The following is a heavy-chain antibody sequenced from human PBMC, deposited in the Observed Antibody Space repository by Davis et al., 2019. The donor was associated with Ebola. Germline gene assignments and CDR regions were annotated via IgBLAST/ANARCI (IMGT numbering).Heavy chain of an antibody. Sequence: SETLSLTCTVSGGSISSSSYYWGWIRQPPGKGLEWLGSIYYSGSTYYNPSLKSRVTISVDTSKNQFPLKLSSVTAADTAVYYCARLCSYYYDSSGYYTPYYFDYWGQGTLVTVSS. J-gene: IGHJ4*02. CDR1: GGSISSSSYY. V-gene: IGHV4-39*01. D-gene: IGHD3-22*01. CDR3: ARLCSYYYDSSGYYTPYYFDY. CDR2: IYYSGST.